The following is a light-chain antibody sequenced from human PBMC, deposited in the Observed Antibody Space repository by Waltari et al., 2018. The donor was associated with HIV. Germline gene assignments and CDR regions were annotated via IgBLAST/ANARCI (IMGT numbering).Light chain of an antibody. Sequence: QSALTQPASVSGSPGQSITISCTGTSSDGGGYNSVSWYQLHPGKAPKLMIYAVSNRTSGVSNRCSCSTSYNTASLTIYGLQAEDEADYYCSSYTSTSTVYVFGTGTEVTVL. J-gene: IGLJ1*01. CDR1: SSDGGGYNS. V-gene: IGLV2-14*03. CDR2: AVS. CDR3: SSYTSTSTVYV.